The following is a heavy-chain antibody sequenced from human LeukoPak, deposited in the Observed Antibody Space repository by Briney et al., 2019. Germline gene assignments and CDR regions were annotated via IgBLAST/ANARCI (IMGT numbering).Heavy chain of an antibody. CDR2: IYYSGST. V-gene: IGHV4-59*01. CDR1: GVSISSYY. D-gene: IGHD5-12*01. CDR3: ARTDIVATFGWFDA. Sequence: SETLSLTCTVSGVSISSYYWSWIRQPPGKGLEWIGYIYYSGSTNYNPSLKSRVTISVDTSKNQFSLKLSSVAAADTAVYYCARTDIVATFGWFDAWGQGTLVTVSS. J-gene: IGHJ5*02.